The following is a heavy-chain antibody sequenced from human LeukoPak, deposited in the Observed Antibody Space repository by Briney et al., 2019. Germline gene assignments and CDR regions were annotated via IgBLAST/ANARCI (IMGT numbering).Heavy chain of an antibody. CDR2: ISYDGSNK. J-gene: IGHJ3*02. Sequence: GGSLRLSCAASGFTFSSYGMHWVRQAPGKGLEWVAVISYDGSNKYYADSVKGRFTISRDNSKNTLYLQMNSLRAEDTAVYYCAKHRTAAAGTSAFDIWGERETVTLSS. CDR3: AKHRTAAAGTSAFDI. CDR1: GFTFSSYG. V-gene: IGHV3-30*18. D-gene: IGHD6-13*01.